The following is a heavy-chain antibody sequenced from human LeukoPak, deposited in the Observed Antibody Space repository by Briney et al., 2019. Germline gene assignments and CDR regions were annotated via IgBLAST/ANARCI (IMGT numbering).Heavy chain of an antibody. CDR2: INHSGST. V-gene: IGHV4-34*01. CDR3: ARDLLGSDY. J-gene: IGHJ4*02. CDR1: GGSFSGYY. D-gene: IGHD7-27*01. Sequence: SETLSLTCAVYGGSFSGYYWSWIRQPPGKGLEWIGEINHSGSTNYNPSLKSRVTISVDTSKNQFSLKLSSVTAADTAVYYCARDLLGSDYWGQGTLVTVSS.